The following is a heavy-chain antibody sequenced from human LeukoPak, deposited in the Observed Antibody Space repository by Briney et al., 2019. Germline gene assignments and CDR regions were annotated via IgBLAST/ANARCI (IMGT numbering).Heavy chain of an antibody. D-gene: IGHD1-26*01. V-gene: IGHV3-30*18. CDR1: GFTFSSYG. Sequence: GGSLRLSCAASGFTFSSYGMHWVRQAPGKGLEWVAVISYDGSNKYYADSVKGRFTISRDNSKNTLYLQMNSLRAEDTAVYYCAKGVRWEYYYGMDVWGQGTTVTVSS. CDR3: AKGVRWEYYYGMDV. J-gene: IGHJ6*02. CDR2: ISYDGSNK.